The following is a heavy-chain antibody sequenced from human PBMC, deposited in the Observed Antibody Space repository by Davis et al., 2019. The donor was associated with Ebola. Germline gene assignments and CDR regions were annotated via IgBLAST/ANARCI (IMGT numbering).Heavy chain of an antibody. CDR3: AKDPAGYSGYFDRNYYGMDV. Sequence: PGGSLRLSCAASGFTFSSYAMHWVRQAPGKGLEWVAVISYDGSNKYYADSVKGRFTISRDNSKNTLYLQMNSLRAEDTAVYYCAKDPAGYSGYFDRNYYGMDVWGQGTTVTVSS. D-gene: IGHD5-12*01. CDR2: ISYDGSNK. V-gene: IGHV3-30*04. J-gene: IGHJ6*02. CDR1: GFTFSSYA.